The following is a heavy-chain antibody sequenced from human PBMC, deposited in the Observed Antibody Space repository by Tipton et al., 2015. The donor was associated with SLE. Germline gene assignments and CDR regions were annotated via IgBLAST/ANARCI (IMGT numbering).Heavy chain of an antibody. J-gene: IGHJ4*02. CDR2: IYYSGST. CDR1: GDSISSGGYF. D-gene: IGHD5-12*01. Sequence: TLSLTCTVSGDSISSGGYFWSWIRQHPGKGLEWIGYIYYSGSTYYNPSLKSRVTISVDTSKNQFSLKLSSVTAADTAVYYCARGQGYPYFDYWGQGTLVTVSS. CDR3: ARGQGYPYFDY. V-gene: IGHV4-31*03.